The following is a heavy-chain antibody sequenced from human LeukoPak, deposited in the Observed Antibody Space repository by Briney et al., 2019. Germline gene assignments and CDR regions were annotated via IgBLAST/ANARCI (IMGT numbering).Heavy chain of an antibody. J-gene: IGHJ6*03. Sequence: SETLSLTCTVSGGSISSYYWSWIRQPAGKGLEWIGRIYTSGSTNYNPSLKSRVTMSVDTSKNQLSLKLSSVTAADTAVYYCAREGYCSGGSCYSTYYYYYMDVWGKGTTVTISS. CDR1: GGSISSYY. D-gene: IGHD2-15*01. CDR3: AREGYCSGGSCYSTYYYYYMDV. V-gene: IGHV4-4*07. CDR2: IYTSGST.